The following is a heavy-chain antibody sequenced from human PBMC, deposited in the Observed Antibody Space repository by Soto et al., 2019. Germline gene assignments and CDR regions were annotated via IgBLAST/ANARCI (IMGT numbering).Heavy chain of an antibody. Sequence: SETLSLTCTVSGGSISSGGYYWSWILQHPGKGLEWIGYIYYSGSTYYNPSLKSRVTISVDTSKNQFSLKLSSVTAADTAVYYCVSSENQTRYKGTYYYYGMDFWGQGTMVTVSS. CDR2: IYYSGST. V-gene: IGHV4-31*03. CDR1: GGSISSGGYY. CDR3: VSSENQTRYKGTYYYYGMDF. D-gene: IGHD5-18*01. J-gene: IGHJ6*02.